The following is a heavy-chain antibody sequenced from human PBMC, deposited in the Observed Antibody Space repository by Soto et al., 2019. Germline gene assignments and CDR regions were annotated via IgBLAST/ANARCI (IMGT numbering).Heavy chain of an antibody. CDR1: GFTFSSYG. J-gene: IGHJ4*02. Sequence: PGGSLRLSCAASGFTFSSYGMHWVRQAPGKGLEWVAVIWYDGSNKYYADSVKGRFTISRDNSKNTLYLQMNSLRAEDTAVYYCARDMGSSWDFDYWGQGTLVTVSS. CDR2: IWYDGSNK. D-gene: IGHD6-13*01. CDR3: ARDMGSSWDFDY. V-gene: IGHV3-33*01.